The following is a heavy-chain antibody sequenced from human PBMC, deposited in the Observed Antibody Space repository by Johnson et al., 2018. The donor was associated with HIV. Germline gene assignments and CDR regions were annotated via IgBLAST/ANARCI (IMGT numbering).Heavy chain of an antibody. Sequence: VQLVESGGGLVQPGGSLRLSCAASGFSLSDYDMHWVRQHIGKGLEWVSEIDTVGDTYYPASVKGRFTTSRENAKNSFDLQMNSLTAGDTAVYYCTRRSTRSDGFDLWGQGTMVIMSS. CDR2: IDTVGDT. CDR1: GFSLSDYD. V-gene: IGHV3-13*01. CDR3: TRRSTRSDGFDL. D-gene: IGHD2-2*01. J-gene: IGHJ3*01.